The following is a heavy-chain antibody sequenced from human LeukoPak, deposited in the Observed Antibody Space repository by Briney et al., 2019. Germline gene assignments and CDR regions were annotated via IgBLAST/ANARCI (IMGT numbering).Heavy chain of an antibody. Sequence: PGGSLRLSCAASGFTFDDYAMPWVRQAPGKGLEWVSGISWNSGSIGYADSVKGRFTISRDNSKNTLYLQMNSLRAEDTAVYYCARGSGSYSSGWYGYWGQGTLVTVSS. D-gene: IGHD6-19*01. CDR1: GFTFDDYA. V-gene: IGHV3-9*01. CDR2: ISWNSGSI. J-gene: IGHJ4*02. CDR3: ARGSGSYSSGWYGY.